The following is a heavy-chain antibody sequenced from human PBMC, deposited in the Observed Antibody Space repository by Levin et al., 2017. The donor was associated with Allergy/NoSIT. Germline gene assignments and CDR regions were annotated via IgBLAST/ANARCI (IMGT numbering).Heavy chain of an antibody. CDR1: GGSFSGYY. CDR2: INHSGST. V-gene: IGHV4-34*01. D-gene: IGHD2-15*01. Sequence: MSSETLSLTCAVYGGSFSGYYWSWIRQPPGKGLEWIGEINHSGSTNYNPSLKSRVTISVDTSKNQFSLKLSSVTAADTAVYYCEVVEVVAATGVYYYYGMDVWGQGTTVTVSS. J-gene: IGHJ6*02. CDR3: EVVEVVAATGVYYYYGMDV.